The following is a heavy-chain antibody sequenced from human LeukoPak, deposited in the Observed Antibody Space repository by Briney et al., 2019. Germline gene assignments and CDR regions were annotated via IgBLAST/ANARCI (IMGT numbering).Heavy chain of an antibody. CDR3: ARDRWKANPDY. J-gene: IGHJ4*02. Sequence: GGSLRLSCAASGFTFSSYSMNWVRQAPGKGLEWVSYISSSSSTIYYADSVKGRFTISRDNAKNSLYLQMNSLRAEDTAVYYCARDRWKANPDYWGQGTLVTVSS. CDR1: GFTFSSYS. CDR2: ISSSSSTI. V-gene: IGHV3-48*04. D-gene: IGHD1-1*01.